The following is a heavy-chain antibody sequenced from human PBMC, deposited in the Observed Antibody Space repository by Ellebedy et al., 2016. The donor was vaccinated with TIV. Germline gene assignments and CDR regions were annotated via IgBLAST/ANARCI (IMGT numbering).Heavy chain of an antibody. D-gene: IGHD3-10*01. CDR1: GFTFSDHY. J-gene: IGHJ4*02. CDR2: IYNSGTL. CDR3: AKHHSFGVWHFDY. V-gene: IGHV4-59*11. Sequence: GSLRLXXAASGFTFSDHYMDWVRQAPGKGLEWIGSIYNSGTLSYNPSLKSRVTMSLDTSKKHFSLKLTSVTAADTAVYYCAKHHSFGVWHFDYWGQGTLVTVSS.